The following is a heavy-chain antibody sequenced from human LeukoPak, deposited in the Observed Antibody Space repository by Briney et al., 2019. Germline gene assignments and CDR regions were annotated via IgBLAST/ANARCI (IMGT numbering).Heavy chain of an antibody. CDR3: ARDIMGPTGFAY. CDR1: GDTFTAYY. D-gene: IGHD1-26*01. Sequence: ASVKVSCKASGDTFTAYYVHWVRQAPGQGLEWVGAITPGGDATGFAQKFLGRVTMTKDMSTSTVYLDLSSLRSDDTAVYYCARDIMGPTGFAYWGQGTLVTVSS. V-gene: IGHV1-46*01. CDR2: ITPGGDAT. J-gene: IGHJ4*02.